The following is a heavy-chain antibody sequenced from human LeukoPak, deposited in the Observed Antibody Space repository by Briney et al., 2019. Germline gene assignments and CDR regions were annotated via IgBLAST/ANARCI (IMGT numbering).Heavy chain of an antibody. D-gene: IGHD6-13*01. J-gene: IGHJ4*02. V-gene: IGHV3-48*04. CDR1: GFTFSSYG. CDR2: ISSSGSTI. Sequence: GGSLRLSCAASGFTFSSYGMHWVRQAPGKGLEWVSYISSSGSTIYYADSVKGRFTISRDNAKNTLYLQMNRLRAEDTAVYYCARRHSSTWYFNWGQGTLVTVSS. CDR3: ARRHSSTWYFN.